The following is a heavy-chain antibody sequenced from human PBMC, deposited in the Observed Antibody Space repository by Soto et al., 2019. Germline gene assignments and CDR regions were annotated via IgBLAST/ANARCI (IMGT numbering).Heavy chain of an antibody. CDR2: IWYDGSNK. J-gene: IGHJ3*02. D-gene: IGHD6-19*01. CDR1: GFTFSSYG. V-gene: IGHV3-33*01. Sequence: HVQLVESGGGVVQPGRSLRLSCAASGFTFSSYGMHWVRQAPGKGLEWVAVIWYDGSNKYYADSVKGRFTISRDNSKNTLYLQMNSLRAEDTAVYYCAREILGLIEAVAARDAFDIWGQGTMVTVSS. CDR3: AREILGLIEAVAARDAFDI.